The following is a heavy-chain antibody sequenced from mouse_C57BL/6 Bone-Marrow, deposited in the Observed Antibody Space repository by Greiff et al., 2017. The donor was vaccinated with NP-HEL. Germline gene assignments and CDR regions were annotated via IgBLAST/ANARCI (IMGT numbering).Heavy chain of an antibody. CDR1: GYTFTSYW. D-gene: IGHD2-4*01. Sequence: QVQLKESGAELVKPGASVKVSCKASGYTFTSYWMHWVKQRPGQGLEWIGRIHPSDSDTNYNQKFKGKATLTVDKSSSTAYMQLSSLTSEDSAVYYCAICPIYYDYDGWYFDVWGTGTTVTVSS. CDR2: IHPSDSDT. J-gene: IGHJ1*03. V-gene: IGHV1-74*01. CDR3: AICPIYYDYDGWYFDV.